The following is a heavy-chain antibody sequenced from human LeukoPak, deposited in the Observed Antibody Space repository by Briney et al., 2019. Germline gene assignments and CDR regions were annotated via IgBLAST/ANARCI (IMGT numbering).Heavy chain of an antibody. V-gene: IGHV3-30*02. CDR2: IRYDGSNK. Sequence: PGGSLRLSCAASGFTFSSYGMHWVRQAPGKGLEWVAFIRYDGSNKYYADSVKGRFTISRDNSKNTLYLQMNSLRAEDTAVYYCAKDNDVAVAGGFDYWGQGNLVTVSS. CDR1: GFTFSSYG. D-gene: IGHD6-19*01. CDR3: AKDNDVAVAGGFDY. J-gene: IGHJ4*02.